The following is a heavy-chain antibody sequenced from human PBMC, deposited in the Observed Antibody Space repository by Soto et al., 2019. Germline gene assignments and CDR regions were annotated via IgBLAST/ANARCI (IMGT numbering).Heavy chain of an antibody. CDR3: ARGLYIVVVPTAISWFDP. Sequence: SETLSLTCAVYGGSFSDYYWSWIRQPPGKGLEWIGEINHSGSTNYNPSLKSRVTISVDTSKNQFSLKLSSVTAADTAVYYCARGLYIVVVPTAISWFDPWGQGTLVTVSS. J-gene: IGHJ5*02. CDR2: INHSGST. D-gene: IGHD2-2*01. CDR1: GGSFSDYY. V-gene: IGHV4-34*01.